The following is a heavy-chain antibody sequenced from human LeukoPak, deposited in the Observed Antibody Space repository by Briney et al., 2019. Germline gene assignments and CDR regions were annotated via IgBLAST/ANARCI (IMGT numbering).Heavy chain of an antibody. CDR1: GYTFTSYY. CDR3: ARAPTSYFGSGNYSLDY. D-gene: IGHD3-10*01. CDR2: INPSGGFT. V-gene: IGHV1-46*01. J-gene: IGHJ4*02. Sequence: GASVKVSCKPAGYTFTSYYIHWVRQAPGQGLEWMGIINPSGGFTNYAQKFQGRVAFTSDTSARTVYMELSSLRSKDTAMFYCARAPTSYFGSGNYSLDYWGQGTLVTVSS.